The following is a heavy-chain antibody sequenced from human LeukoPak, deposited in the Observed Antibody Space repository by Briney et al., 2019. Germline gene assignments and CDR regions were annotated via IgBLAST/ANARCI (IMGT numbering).Heavy chain of an antibody. CDR1: GYTLTDYY. J-gene: IGHJ4*02. V-gene: IGHV1-2*02. CDR3: ARANFLYCSSTTCLFDY. D-gene: IGHD2-2*01. CDR2: INPNDGDT. Sequence: GASVKVSCKASGYTLTDYYMHWVRQAPAQGLEWMGWINPNDGDTNYAQKFQGRVTMTRDTSISTAHMEVSRLRSDDTAVYYCARANFLYCSSTTCLFDYWGQGTLVTVSS.